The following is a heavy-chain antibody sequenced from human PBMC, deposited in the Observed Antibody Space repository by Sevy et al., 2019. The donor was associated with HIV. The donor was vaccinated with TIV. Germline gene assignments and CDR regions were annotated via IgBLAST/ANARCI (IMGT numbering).Heavy chain of an antibody. CDR2: ISSRSTYI. CDR3: ARGDKDGWFDP. CDR1: GFTFSSNT. J-gene: IGHJ5*02. V-gene: IGHV3-21*01. D-gene: IGHD3-9*01. Sequence: GGSLRLSCAASGFTFSSNTMNWLRQAPGKGLEWVSSISSRSTYIFYADSVKGRSTISRDNSKKSLFLQMNSLRVEDTAVYYSARGDKDGWFDPWGQGTPVTVSS.